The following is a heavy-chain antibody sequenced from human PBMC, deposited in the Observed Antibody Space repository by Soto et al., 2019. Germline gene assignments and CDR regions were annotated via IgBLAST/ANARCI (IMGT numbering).Heavy chain of an antibody. V-gene: IGHV3-23*01. CDR2: ISGSGGST. CDR3: ATAGYSSSWYWNYFDY. Sequence: GGSLRLSCAASGFTFSSYAMSWVRQAPGKGLEWVSAISGSGGSTYYADSVKGRFTISRDNSKNTLYLQMNSLRAEDTAVYYCATAGYSSSWYWNYFDYWGQGTLVTVSS. J-gene: IGHJ4*02. D-gene: IGHD6-13*01. CDR1: GFTFSSYA.